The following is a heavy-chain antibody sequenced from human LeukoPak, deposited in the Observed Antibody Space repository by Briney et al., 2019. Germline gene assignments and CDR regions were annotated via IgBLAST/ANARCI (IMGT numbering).Heavy chain of an antibody. CDR2: ISYDGSNK. CDR3: AKEGTPQVSTWYDL. CDR1: GFTFSSYA. D-gene: IGHD3-10*01. J-gene: IGHJ5*02. Sequence: PGGSLRLSCAASGFTFSSYAMHWVRQAPGKGLEWVAVISYDGSNKYYADSVKGRFTISRDNSKNTLYLQMNILRTEDTAVYYCAKEGTPQVSTWYDLWGQGTQVIVSS. V-gene: IGHV3-30-3*01.